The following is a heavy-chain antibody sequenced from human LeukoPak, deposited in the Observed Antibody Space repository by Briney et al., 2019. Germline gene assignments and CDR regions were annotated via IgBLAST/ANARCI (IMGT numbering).Heavy chain of an antibody. CDR1: GFTFSSYG. D-gene: IGHD5-12*01. V-gene: IGHV3-30*18. CDR3: AKDGNSGYDYYYYGMDV. CDR2: ISYDGSNK. Sequence: GGSLRLSCAASGFTFSSYGMQWVRQAPGKGLEGVAVISYDGSNKYYADSVKGRFTISRDNSKNTLYLQMNSLRAEDTAVYYCAKDGNSGYDYYYYGMDVWGKGTPVTVSS. J-gene: IGHJ6*04.